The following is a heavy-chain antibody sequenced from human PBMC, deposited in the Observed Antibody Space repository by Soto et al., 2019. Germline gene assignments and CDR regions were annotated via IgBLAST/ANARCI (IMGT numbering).Heavy chain of an antibody. CDR3: ECGGYQLLLSRYDYYYGVDV. Sequence: QVQLVQSGAEVKKPGSSAKVSCKASGGTFSSHTVSWVRQAPGQGLEWMGGIIHMLGTANYAQKFQGRVKSIADKSTSTAYMELSSLRSEDTAVYYCECGGYQLLLSRYDYYYGVDVWGQGTTVTVSS. J-gene: IGHJ6*02. CDR1: GGTFSSHT. D-gene: IGHD2-2*01. V-gene: IGHV1-69*06. CDR2: IIHMLGTA.